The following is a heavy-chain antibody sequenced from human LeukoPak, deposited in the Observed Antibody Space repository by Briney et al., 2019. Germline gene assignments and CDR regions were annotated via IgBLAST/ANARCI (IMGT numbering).Heavy chain of an antibody. CDR1: GYTFTGYY. CDR2: INPNSGGT. J-gene: IGHJ5*02. V-gene: IGHV1-2*02. Sequence: ASVKVSCKASGYTFTGYYMHWVRQAPGQGLEWMGWINPNSGGTNYAQTFQGRVTMTRDTSISTAYMELSRLRSDDAAVYCCARIWGSSTSCYDCWFDPWGQGTLVTVSS. D-gene: IGHD2-2*01. CDR3: ARIWGSSTSCYDCWFDP.